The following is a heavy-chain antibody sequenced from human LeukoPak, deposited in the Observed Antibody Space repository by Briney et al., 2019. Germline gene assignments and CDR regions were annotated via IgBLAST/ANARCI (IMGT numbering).Heavy chain of an antibody. CDR3: ARVPGPYYYDSSGAYFDY. V-gene: IGHV1-2*02. J-gene: IGHJ4*02. CDR2: INPNSGGT. Sequence: ASVKVSCKASGGTFSSYAISWVRQAPGQGLEWMGWINPNSGGTNYAQKFQGRVTMTRDTSISTAYMELSRLRSDDTAVYYCARVPGPYYYDSSGAYFDYWGQGTLVTVSS. CDR1: GGTFSSYA. D-gene: IGHD3-22*01.